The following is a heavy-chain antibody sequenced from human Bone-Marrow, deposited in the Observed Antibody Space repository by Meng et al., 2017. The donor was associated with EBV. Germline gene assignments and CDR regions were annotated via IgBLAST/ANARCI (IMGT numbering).Heavy chain of an antibody. CDR2: IYDGGTT. V-gene: IGHV4-61*01. CDR3: AKSRSSTPGVVDY. D-gene: IGHD3-10*01. J-gene: IGHJ4*02. CDR1: GAAGSGGTYH. Sequence: QGKLQESGPGLVKPSETLSLTFTVSGAAGSGGTYHWSWIRQPPGKELEWIGYIYDGGTTIYNPSLKSRVTILVDASKNQFSLKLSSVTTADTAVYYCAKSRSSTPGVVDYWGQGTLVTVSS.